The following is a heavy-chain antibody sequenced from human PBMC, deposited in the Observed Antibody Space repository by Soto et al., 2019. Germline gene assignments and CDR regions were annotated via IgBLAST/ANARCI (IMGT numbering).Heavy chain of an antibody. CDR2: IYYTGNT. V-gene: IGHV4-39*07. CDR1: GGSISNSNYY. D-gene: IGHD3-22*01. Sequence: SETLCLTCNVSGGSISNSNYYGGWIRQPPGKGLEWIGSIYYTGNTYYNPSLKSRVTISVDKSKNQFSLKLSSVTAADTAVYYCARAGDYYDSSGYSFDYWGQGTLVTVSS. J-gene: IGHJ4*02. CDR3: ARAGDYYDSSGYSFDY.